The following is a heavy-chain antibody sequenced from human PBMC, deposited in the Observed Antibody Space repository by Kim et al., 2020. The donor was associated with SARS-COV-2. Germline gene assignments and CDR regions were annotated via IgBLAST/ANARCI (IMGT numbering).Heavy chain of an antibody. V-gene: IGHV4-31*02. CDR1: GSSSSGGYY. D-gene: IGHD3-22*01. CDR2: IYYSGST. J-gene: IGHJ3*02. CDR3: ARGGRVYDSSGYYPLDAFDN. Sequence: GSSSSGGYYWSWIRQHPGKGLEWIGYIYYSGSTYYNPSLKSRVTISVDTSKNQFSLKLSSVTAADTAVYYCARGGRVYDSSGYYPLDAFDNW.